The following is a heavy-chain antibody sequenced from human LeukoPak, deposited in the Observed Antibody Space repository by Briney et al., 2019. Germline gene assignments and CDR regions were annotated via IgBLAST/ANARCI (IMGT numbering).Heavy chain of an antibody. CDR2: IYSGGST. J-gene: IGHJ6*02. Sequence: GGSLRLSCAASGFTVSRSYVSWVRQAPGKGLEWVSVIYSGGSTYYADSVKGRFTISRDNSKNTLYLQMNSLRAEDTAVYYCAREDSSDIHHGMDVWGQGTTVTVSS. D-gene: IGHD6-6*01. CDR1: GFTVSRSY. V-gene: IGHV3-53*01. CDR3: AREDSSDIHHGMDV.